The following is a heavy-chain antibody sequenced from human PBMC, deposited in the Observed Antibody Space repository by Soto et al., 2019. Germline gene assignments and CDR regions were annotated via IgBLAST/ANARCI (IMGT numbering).Heavy chain of an antibody. J-gene: IGHJ3*02. CDR1: GFTFSSYG. Sequence: PGGSLRLSCAASGFTFSSYGMHWVRQAPGKGLEWVAVIWYDGSNKYYADSVKGRFTISRDNSKNTLYLQMNSLRAEDTAVYYCAGGEAKWELQGYDAFDIWGQGTMVTVSS. D-gene: IGHD1-26*01. V-gene: IGHV3-33*01. CDR3: AGGEAKWELQGYDAFDI. CDR2: IWYDGSNK.